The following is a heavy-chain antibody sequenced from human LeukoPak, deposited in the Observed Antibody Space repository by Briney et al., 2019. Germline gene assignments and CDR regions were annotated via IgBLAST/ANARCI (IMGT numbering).Heavy chain of an antibody. J-gene: IGHJ5*02. V-gene: IGHV4-31*03. CDR1: GGSISSGGYY. Sequence: SETLSLTCTVSGGSISSGGYYWSWIRQHPGKGLEWIGYIYYSGSTYYNPSLKSRVTISVDTSKNQFSLKLSSVTAADTAVYYCARARRIAAAGTAGWFDPWGQGTLVTVSS. CDR3: ARARRIAAAGTAGWFDP. CDR2: IYYSGST. D-gene: IGHD6-13*01.